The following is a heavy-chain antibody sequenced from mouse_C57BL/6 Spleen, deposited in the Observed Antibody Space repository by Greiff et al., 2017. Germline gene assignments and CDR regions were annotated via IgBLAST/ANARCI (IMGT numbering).Heavy chain of an antibody. J-gene: IGHJ1*03. CDR2: IDPSDSET. Sequence: QVQLQQSGAELVRPGSSVKLSCKASGYTFTSYWMHWVKQRPIQGLEWIGNIDPSDSETHYNQKFKDKATLTVDKSSSTAYMQLSSLTSEDSAVYYCARGYYGNYGWYFDVWGTGTTVTVSS. CDR3: ARGYYGNYGWYFDV. V-gene: IGHV1-52*01. CDR1: GYTFTSYW. D-gene: IGHD2-1*01.